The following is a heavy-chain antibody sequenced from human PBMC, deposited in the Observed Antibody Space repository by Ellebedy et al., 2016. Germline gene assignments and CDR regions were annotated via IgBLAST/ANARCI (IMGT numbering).Heavy chain of an antibody. D-gene: IGHD3-10*01. CDR2: FYYTGSN. Sequence: SETLSLXCTVSGGFISSYYWSWIRQPPGKGLEWISYFYYTGSNVYKPSLKSRVTISGDTSKNQLSLKLTSVTAADTAIYYCARGGGTGRYYDNWFDPWGQGSLVTVSS. V-gene: IGHV4-59*01. J-gene: IGHJ5*01. CDR1: GGFISSYY. CDR3: ARGGGTGRYYDNWFDP.